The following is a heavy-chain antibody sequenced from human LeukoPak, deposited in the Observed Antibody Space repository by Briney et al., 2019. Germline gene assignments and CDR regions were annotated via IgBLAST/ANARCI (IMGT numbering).Heavy chain of an antibody. CDR1: GGSISSSRYY. D-gene: IGHD5-24*01. J-gene: IGHJ4*02. Sequence: SETLSLTCTVSGGSISSSRYYWGWIRHPPGKGLEWIGNIYYSESTYYNPSLKSRVTISVDTSKNQFSLKLSSVTAADTAVYYCAKQRRDGYNYFDYWGQGTLVTVSS. V-gene: IGHV4-39*01. CDR2: IYYSEST. CDR3: AKQRRDGYNYFDY.